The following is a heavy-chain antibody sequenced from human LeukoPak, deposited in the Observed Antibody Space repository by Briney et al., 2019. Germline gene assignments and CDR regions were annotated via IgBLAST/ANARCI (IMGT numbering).Heavy chain of an antibody. V-gene: IGHV4-39*01. CDR2: IYYSGST. CDR1: GGSISSSSYY. J-gene: IGHJ4*02. Sequence: SETLSLTCTVSGGSISSSSYYWGWIRQPPGKGLEWIGSIYYSGSTYYNPSLKSRVTISVDTSKNQFSLKLSSVTAADTAVYYCATRVAATPEFDYWGQGTLVTVSS. D-gene: IGHD6-19*01. CDR3: ATRVAATPEFDY.